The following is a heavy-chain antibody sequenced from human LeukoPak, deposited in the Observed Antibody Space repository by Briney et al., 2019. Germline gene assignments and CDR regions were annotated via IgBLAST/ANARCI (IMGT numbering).Heavy chain of an antibody. J-gene: IGHJ4*02. Sequence: GASVKVSCKSSGYSFRRNGISWVRQAPGQGLEWMAWISANSGNTNYAQNFQGRVTLTTDTSTSTAYMELRSLRSDDTAVYCCARDVNYAFDYWGQGTLVTVSS. D-gene: IGHD3-16*01. CDR3: ARDVNYAFDY. V-gene: IGHV1-18*01. CDR1: GYSFRRNG. CDR2: ISANSGNT.